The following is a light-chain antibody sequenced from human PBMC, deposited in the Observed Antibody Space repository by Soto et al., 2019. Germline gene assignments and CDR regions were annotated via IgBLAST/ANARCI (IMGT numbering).Light chain of an antibody. CDR1: QSVSSSY. Sequence: EIVLPQSPGTLSLSPGERASLSGRASQSVSSSYLAWYQQKPGQAPRLLIFGASSRATGIPDRFSGSGSGTDFTLTVSSLEPEDFAVYYCQHYGTSAITFGQGTRLEIK. CDR3: QHYGTSAIT. J-gene: IGKJ5*01. V-gene: IGKV3-20*01. CDR2: GAS.